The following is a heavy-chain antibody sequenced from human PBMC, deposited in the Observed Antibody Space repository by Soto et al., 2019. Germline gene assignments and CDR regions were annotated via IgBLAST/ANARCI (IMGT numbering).Heavy chain of an antibody. D-gene: IGHD6-13*01. CDR1: GCSITSYF. CDR2: IYYRGST. Sequence: XETLSLTCTVAGCSITSYFWSWIRQPPGKGLEWIGYIYYRGSTTYNPSLKSRVTISLDTPKKQFSLELSSVTAADTAVYYCARVDSSSWYPFDYWGQGTLVTVSS. J-gene: IGHJ4*02. CDR3: ARVDSSSWYPFDY. V-gene: IGHV4-59*12.